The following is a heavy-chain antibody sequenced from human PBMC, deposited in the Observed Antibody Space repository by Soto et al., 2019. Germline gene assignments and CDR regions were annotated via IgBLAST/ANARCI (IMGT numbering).Heavy chain of an antibody. CDR3: ARGYYSGGSCYSRHYYYYYGMDV. J-gene: IGHJ6*02. CDR2: IIPIFGTA. D-gene: IGHD2-15*01. V-gene: IGHV1-69*01. Sequence: QVQLVQSGAEVKKPGSSVKVSCKASGGTFSSYAISWVRQAPGQGLEWMGGIIPIFGTANYAQKFQGRVTITADESTSTADMELSSMRSADTAVYYCARGYYSGGSCYSRHYYYYYGMDVWGQGTTVTVSS. CDR1: GGTFSSYA.